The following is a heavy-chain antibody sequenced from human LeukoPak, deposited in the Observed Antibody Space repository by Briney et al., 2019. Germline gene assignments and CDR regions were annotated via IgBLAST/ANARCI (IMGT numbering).Heavy chain of an antibody. Sequence: ASVKVSCKTSGYTFTGYYMHWVRQAPGQGLEWMGWINPNSGGTNHAEKFQGRVTMTRDTSISAAYMELSRLKSDDTAVYYCASGPEGEFDYWGQGTLVTVSS. D-gene: IGHD1-26*01. CDR1: GYTFTGYY. V-gene: IGHV1-2*02. CDR2: INPNSGGT. CDR3: ASGPEGEFDY. J-gene: IGHJ4*02.